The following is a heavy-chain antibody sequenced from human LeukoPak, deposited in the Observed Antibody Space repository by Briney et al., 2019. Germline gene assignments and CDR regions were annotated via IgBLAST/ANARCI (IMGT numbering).Heavy chain of an antibody. V-gene: IGHV1-3*01. J-gene: IGHJ4*02. D-gene: IGHD4-23*01. CDR3: ARGRWVETTQAYYLDY. Sequence: ASVKVSCKASGYTFTSYGISWVRQAPGQRLEWMGWVNAGNGNTRYSPKFQGRVTIARDTSASTAYMELSSLTSEDTAVYYCARGRWVETTQAYYLDYWGQGTLVTVSS. CDR2: VNAGNGNT. CDR1: GYTFTSYG.